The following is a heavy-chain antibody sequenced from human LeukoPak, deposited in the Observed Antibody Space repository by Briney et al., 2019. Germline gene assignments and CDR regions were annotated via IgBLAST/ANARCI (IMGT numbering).Heavy chain of an antibody. CDR2: ISDSGGST. CDR1: GFTFSSYA. J-gene: IGHJ4*02. D-gene: IGHD5-18*01. Sequence: GGSLRLSCAASGFTFSSYAMSWVRQAPGKGLEWVSSISDSGGSTYYADSVKGRFTISRDNSKNTLYLQMNSLRAEDTAVYYCARDPSDTAMVTYFDYWGQGTLVTVSS. V-gene: IGHV3-23*01. CDR3: ARDPSDTAMVTYFDY.